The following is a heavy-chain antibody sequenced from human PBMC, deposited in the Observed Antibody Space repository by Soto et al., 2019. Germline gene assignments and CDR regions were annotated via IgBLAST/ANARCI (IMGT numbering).Heavy chain of an antibody. CDR1: GYIFTDYY. V-gene: IGHV1-2*06. J-gene: IGHJ5*02. D-gene: IGHD3-9*01. Sequence: SVKVSCKASGYIFTDYYMHWVRQAPGQELGWMGRINPNSGGTNYAQKFQGRVTMTRDTSISTAYMELSSLRSEDTAVYYCARDSSPFRILTGYNWFDPWGQGTLVTAPQ. CDR2: INPNSGGT. CDR3: ARDSSPFRILTGYNWFDP.